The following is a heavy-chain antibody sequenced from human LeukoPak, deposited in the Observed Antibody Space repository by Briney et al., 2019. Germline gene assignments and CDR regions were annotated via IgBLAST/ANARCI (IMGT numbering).Heavy chain of an antibody. CDR2: MNPNSGNT. V-gene: IGHV1-8*01. J-gene: IGHJ4*02. CDR3: ATVPRRFGMVMYY. D-gene: IGHD3-3*01. CDR1: GYTFTSYD. Sequence: ASVKVSCKASGYTFTSYDINWVRQATGQGLEWMGWMNPNSGNTGYAQKFQGRVTMTRNTSISTAYMELSSLRSEDTAVYYCATVPRRFGMVMYYWGQGTLVTVSS.